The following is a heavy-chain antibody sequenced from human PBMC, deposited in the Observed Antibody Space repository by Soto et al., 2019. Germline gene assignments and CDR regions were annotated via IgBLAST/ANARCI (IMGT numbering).Heavy chain of an antibody. CDR3: ARVQDDFWSGYWSDFDY. D-gene: IGHD3-3*01. CDR2: ISAYKGNT. J-gene: IGHJ4*02. CDR1: GYTFTSYG. V-gene: IGHV1-18*01. Sequence: ASVKVSCKASGYTFTSYGISWVRQAPGQGLEWMGWISAYKGNTNYAQKLHGRVTMTTDTSTSTAYMELRSLRSDDTAVYYCARVQDDFWSGYWSDFDYWGQGTLVTVSS.